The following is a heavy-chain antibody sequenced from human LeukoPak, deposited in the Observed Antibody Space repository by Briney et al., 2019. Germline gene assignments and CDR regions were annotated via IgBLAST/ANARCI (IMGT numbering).Heavy chain of an antibody. J-gene: IGHJ4*02. V-gene: IGHV4-34*01. CDR1: GGSFSNYF. CDR3: ARRRGLSRGLYYFDY. D-gene: IGHD3-10*01. CDR2: INYSGSA. Sequence: SETLSLTCAVYGGSFSNYFWSWIRQTPGKGLEWIGEINYSGSANYNPSLKSRVIMSIDTSKNQFSLKVNSVTAADTAVYYCARRRGLSRGLYYFDYWSQGALVTVSS.